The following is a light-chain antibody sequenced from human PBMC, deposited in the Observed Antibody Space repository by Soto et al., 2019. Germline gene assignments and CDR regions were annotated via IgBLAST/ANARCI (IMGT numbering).Light chain of an antibody. CDR1: SNDVGGYNY. CDR3: ASYTSTSPYV. CDR2: EVT. V-gene: IGLV2-14*01. J-gene: IGLJ1*01. Sequence: QSVLTQPASVSGSPGQSITISCTGSSNDVGGYNYVSWYQQHPGQAPKLIIYEVTDRPSGVSPRFSGSKSANTASLTISGLQVDDEAEYFCASYTSTSPYVLGSGTKLTVL.